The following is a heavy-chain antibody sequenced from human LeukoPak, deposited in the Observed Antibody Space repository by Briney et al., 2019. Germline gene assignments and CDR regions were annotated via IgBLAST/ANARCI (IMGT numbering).Heavy chain of an antibody. V-gene: IGHV1-69*13. CDR1: GGTFNSYG. CDR3: ARSNYYGSGTPDYYYGMDV. CDR2: IIPIFGTS. J-gene: IGHJ6*04. Sequence: SVKVSCKATGGTFNSYGVSWVRQAPGQGLEWMGGIIPIFGTSTYAQKFQGRVTITADESTSTAYMELSSLRSEDTAVYYCARSNYYGSGTPDYYYGMDVWGIGTTVTASS. D-gene: IGHD3-10*01.